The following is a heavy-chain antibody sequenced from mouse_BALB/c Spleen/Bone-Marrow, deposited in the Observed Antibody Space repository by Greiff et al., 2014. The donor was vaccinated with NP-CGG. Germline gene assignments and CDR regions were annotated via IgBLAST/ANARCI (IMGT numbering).Heavy chain of an antibody. Sequence: FPLQQSGPELLRSVSPVTRSCTGSGFNIKDYYMHWVKQRPEQGLEWIGWIDPENGDTEYAPKFQGKATMTADTSSNTAYLQLSSLTSEDTAVYYCNARGDYDFDYFDYWGQGTTLTVS. V-gene: IGHV14-4*02. CDR1: GFNIKDYY. J-gene: IGHJ2*01. CDR2: IDPENGDT. D-gene: IGHD2-4*01. CDR3: NARGDYDFDYFDY.